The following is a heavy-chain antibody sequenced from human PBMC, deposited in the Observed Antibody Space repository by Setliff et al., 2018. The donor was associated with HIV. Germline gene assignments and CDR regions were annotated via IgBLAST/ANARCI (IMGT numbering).Heavy chain of an antibody. J-gene: IGHJ4*02. CDR3: ARVGGFFGEARPPPDY. D-gene: IGHD3-10*01. V-gene: IGHV4-61*09. CDR1: GGSISSGRYY. Sequence: LSLPCTVSGGSISSGRYYWSWIRQPAGKGLEWIGHIYTGGSPNYNPSLMSRVTISIDTSKDQLSLKLNSVTAADTAVYYCARVGGFFGEARPPPDYWGQGALVTV. CDR2: IYTGGSP.